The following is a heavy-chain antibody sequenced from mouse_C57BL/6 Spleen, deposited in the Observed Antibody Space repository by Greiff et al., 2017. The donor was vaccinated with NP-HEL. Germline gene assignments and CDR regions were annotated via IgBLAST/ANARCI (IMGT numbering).Heavy chain of an antibody. Sequence: QVQLQQSGAELVKPGASVKISCKASGYAFSSYWMNWVQQRPGKGLEWIGQIYPGDGDNKYNGKLKSKATLTADKSSSTSYMQLSSLTSEDSAVYFCARKKDYFDYWGQGTTLTVSS. CDR1: GYAFSSYW. V-gene: IGHV1-80*01. J-gene: IGHJ2*01. CDR3: ARKKDYFDY. CDR2: IYPGDGDN.